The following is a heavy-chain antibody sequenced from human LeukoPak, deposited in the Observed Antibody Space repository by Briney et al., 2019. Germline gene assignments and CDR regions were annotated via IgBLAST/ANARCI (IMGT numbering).Heavy chain of an antibody. Sequence: ASVKVSCKVSGYTLTELSMHWVRQAPGQGLEWMGWINPNSGGTNYAQKFQGWVTMTRDTSISTAYMELSRLRSDDTAVYYCARVRGDGYNFKYYFDYWGQGTLVTVSS. CDR3: ARVRGDGYNFKYYFDY. J-gene: IGHJ4*02. CDR2: INPNSGGT. V-gene: IGHV1-2*04. D-gene: IGHD5-24*01. CDR1: GYTLTELS.